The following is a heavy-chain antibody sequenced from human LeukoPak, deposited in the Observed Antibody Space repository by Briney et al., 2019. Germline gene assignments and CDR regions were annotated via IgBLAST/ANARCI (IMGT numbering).Heavy chain of an antibody. CDR1: GFTFSSYA. J-gene: IGHJ4*02. CDR3: ARERDIAAAGKVDY. D-gene: IGHD6-13*01. V-gene: IGHV3-30-3*01. Sequence: GGSLRLSCAASGFTFSSYAMHWVRQAPGKGLEWVAVISYDGSNKYYADSVKGRFTISRDNSKNTLYLQMNSLRAEDTAVYYCARERDIAAAGKVDYWGQGTLVTVSS. CDR2: ISYDGSNK.